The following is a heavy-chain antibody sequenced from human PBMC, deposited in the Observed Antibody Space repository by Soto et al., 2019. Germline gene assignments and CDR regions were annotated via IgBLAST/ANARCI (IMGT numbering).Heavy chain of an antibody. CDR1: GCTLTELS. Sequence: ASVKVYCNFSGCTLTELSMHCVRQSTGKGLEWMGGFDPEDGETIYVQKFQGRVTMTTDTSTSTAYMELSSLRSEDTAVYYCARRGERMATPYYYYGMEVWGQGTTVTVS. V-gene: IGHV1-24*01. J-gene: IGHJ6*02. D-gene: IGHD3-16*01. CDR2: FDPEDGET. CDR3: ARRGERMATPYYYYGMEV.